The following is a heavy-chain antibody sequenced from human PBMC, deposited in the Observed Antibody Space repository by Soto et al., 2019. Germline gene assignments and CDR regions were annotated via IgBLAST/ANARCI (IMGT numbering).Heavy chain of an antibody. J-gene: IGHJ5*02. CDR3: AKGGAQLLHYNWFDP. D-gene: IGHD2-2*01. CDR1: GFTFSSYA. Sequence: EVQLLESGGGLVQPGGSLRLSFAASGFTFSSYAMSWVRQAPGKGLEWVSAISGSGCSTYYADSVKGRFTITRDNSKNTMYLQMNRLRAEDTAVYYCAKGGAQLLHYNWFDPWGQGTLVTVSS. CDR2: ISGSGCST. V-gene: IGHV3-23*01.